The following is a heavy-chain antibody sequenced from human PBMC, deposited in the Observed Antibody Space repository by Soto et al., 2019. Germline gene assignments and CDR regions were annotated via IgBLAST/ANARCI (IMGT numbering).Heavy chain of an antibody. CDR2: ISWNSGSI. Sequence: GGSLRLSCAASGFTFDDYAMHWVRQAPGKGLEWVSGISWNSGSIGYADSVKGRFTISRDNAKNSLYLQMNSLRAEDTALYYCAKARGLRWAFDIWGQGTMVTVSS. D-gene: IGHD5-12*01. J-gene: IGHJ3*02. V-gene: IGHV3-9*01. CDR1: GFTFDDYA. CDR3: AKARGLRWAFDI.